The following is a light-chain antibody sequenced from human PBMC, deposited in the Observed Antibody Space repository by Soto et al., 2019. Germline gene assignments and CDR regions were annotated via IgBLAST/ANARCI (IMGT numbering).Light chain of an antibody. CDR3: SSYTISSPHVV. V-gene: IGLV2-14*01. CDR2: DVS. CDR1: SSDVGGYNY. Sequence: QSALTQPASVSGSPGQSITISCTGTSSDVGGYNYVSWYQQHPGKAPKLMIYDVSNRPSGVSNRFSGSKSGNTASLTISGLQAEDEADYYCSSYTISSPHVVFGGGTQLNVL. J-gene: IGLJ2*01.